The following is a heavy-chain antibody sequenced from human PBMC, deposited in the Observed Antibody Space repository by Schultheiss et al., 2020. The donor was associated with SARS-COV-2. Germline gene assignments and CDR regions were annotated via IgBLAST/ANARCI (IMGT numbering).Heavy chain of an antibody. CDR1: GGSISSYY. CDR2: IYYSGST. Sequence: SETLSLTCTVSGGSISSYYWSWIRQPPGKGLEWIGYIYYSGSTNYNPSLKSRVTISVDTSKNQFSLKLSSVTAADTAVYYCARTADIVLMVWNVWGQGTTVTVSS. V-gene: IGHV4-59*01. J-gene: IGHJ6*02. CDR3: ARTADIVLMVWNV. D-gene: IGHD2-8*01.